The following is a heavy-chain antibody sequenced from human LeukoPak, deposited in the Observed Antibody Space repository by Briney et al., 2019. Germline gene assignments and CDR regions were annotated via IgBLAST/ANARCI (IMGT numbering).Heavy chain of an antibody. V-gene: IGHV4-39*01. D-gene: IGHD3-22*01. Sequence: SETLSLTCTVSGGSISSSSYYWGWIRQPPGKGLEWIGSIYYSGSTYYNPSLKSRVTISVDTSKNQFSLKLSSVTAADTAVYYCARQRILVVAIEFDYWGQGTLVTVSS. CDR2: IYYSGST. CDR1: GGSISSSSYY. CDR3: ARQRILVVAIEFDY. J-gene: IGHJ4*02.